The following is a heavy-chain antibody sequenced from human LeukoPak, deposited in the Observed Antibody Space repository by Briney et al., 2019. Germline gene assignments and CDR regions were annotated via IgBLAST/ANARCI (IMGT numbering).Heavy chain of an antibody. CDR3: ARDQKDIVVVPAATPDFDY. CDR1: GGTFSSYA. Sequence: SVKVSCKACGGTFSSYAISWVRQAPGQGLEWMGGIIPIFGTANYAQKFQGRVTITADESTSTAYMELSSLRSEDTAVYYCARDQKDIVVVPAATPDFDYWGQGTLVTVSS. J-gene: IGHJ4*02. V-gene: IGHV1-69*13. CDR2: IIPIFGTA. D-gene: IGHD2-2*01.